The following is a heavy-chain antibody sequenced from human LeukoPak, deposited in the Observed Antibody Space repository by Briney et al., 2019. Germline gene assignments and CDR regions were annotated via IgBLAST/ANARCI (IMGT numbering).Heavy chain of an antibody. D-gene: IGHD3-10*01. CDR2: IIPIFGTA. Sequence: SVKVSCKASGGTFSSYAISWVRRAPGQGLEWMGRIIPIFGTANYAQKFQGRVTITTDESTSTAYMELSSLRSEDTAVYYCARNRLLWFGELLWGGPFDYWGQGTLVTVSS. V-gene: IGHV1-69*05. CDR1: GGTFSSYA. J-gene: IGHJ4*02. CDR3: ARNRLLWFGELLWGGPFDY.